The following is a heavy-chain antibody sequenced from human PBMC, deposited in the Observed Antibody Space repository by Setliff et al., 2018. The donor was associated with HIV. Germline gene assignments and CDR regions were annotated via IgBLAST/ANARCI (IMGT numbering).Heavy chain of an antibody. D-gene: IGHD3-3*01. CDR2: ISGYNGNT. CDR3: ARDIPHDYTFWSGSTRFDP. CDR1: GYTFTRYG. V-gene: IGHV1-18*01. J-gene: IGHJ5*02. Sequence: ASVKVSCKASGYTFTRYGISWVRQAPGQGLEWMGWISGYNGNTKYVQKLQGRVTMTTDTSTNTVYMELSSLRSEDTAVYYCARDIPHDYTFWSGSTRFDPWGQGTLVTVSS.